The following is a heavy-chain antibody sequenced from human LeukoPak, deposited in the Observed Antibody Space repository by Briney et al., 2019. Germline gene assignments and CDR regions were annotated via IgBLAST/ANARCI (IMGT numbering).Heavy chain of an antibody. J-gene: IGHJ4*02. Sequence: GGSLRLSCAASGFTFSNAWMSWVRQAPGKGLEWVGRIKSKTDGGTTDYAAPVKGRFTISRDDSKNTLYLQMNSLKTEDTAVYYCTTGFPPYYDFWSGSKDDYWGQGTLVTVSS. D-gene: IGHD3-3*01. V-gene: IGHV3-15*01. CDR2: IKSKTDGGTT. CDR1: GFTFSNAW. CDR3: TTGFPPYYDFWSGSKDDY.